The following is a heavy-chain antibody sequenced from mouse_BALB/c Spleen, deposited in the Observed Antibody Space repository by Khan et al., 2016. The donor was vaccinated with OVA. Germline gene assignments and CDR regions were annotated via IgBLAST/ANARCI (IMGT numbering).Heavy chain of an antibody. J-gene: IGHJ2*01. V-gene: IGHV1-69*02. D-gene: IGHD2-13*01. Sequence: QVQLQQPGAEMVRPGASVKLSCKASGYTFTNYWINWVKQRPGQGLEWIGNIYPSDSYTNYNQKFKDMATLTVDKSSSTAYMQLSSPTSEDSAVYYCTRGDPGNFDYWGRGATLTVSS. CDR3: TRGDPGNFDY. CDR2: IYPSDSYT. CDR1: GYTFTNYW.